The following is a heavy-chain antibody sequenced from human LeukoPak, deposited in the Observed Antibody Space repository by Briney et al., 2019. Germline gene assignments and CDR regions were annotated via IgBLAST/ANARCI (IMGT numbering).Heavy chain of an antibody. CDR1: GYTFTSYG. J-gene: IGHJ6*02. D-gene: IGHD6-19*01. CDR3: AGDLEGSGWTPPYYYYGMDV. CDR2: ISAYNGNT. Sequence: ASVKVSCKASGYTFTSYGISWVRQAPGQGLEWMGWISAYNGNTNYAQKLQGRVTMTTDTSTSTAYMELRSLRSDDTAVYYCAGDLEGSGWTPPYYYYGMDVWGQGTTVTVSS. V-gene: IGHV1-18*01.